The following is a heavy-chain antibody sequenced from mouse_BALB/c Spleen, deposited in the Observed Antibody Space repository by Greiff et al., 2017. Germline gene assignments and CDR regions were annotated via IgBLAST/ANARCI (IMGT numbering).Heavy chain of an antibody. Sequence: VQLQQSGAELVRSGASVKLSCTASGFNIKDYYMHWVKQRPEQGLEWIGWIDPENGDTEYAPKFQGKATMTADTSSNTAYLQLSSLTSEDTAVYYCNHYGNYLGYFDYWGQGTTLTVSS. CDR3: NHYGNYLGYFDY. D-gene: IGHD2-1*01. J-gene: IGHJ2*01. CDR2: IDPENGDT. CDR1: GFNIKDYY. V-gene: IGHV14-4*02.